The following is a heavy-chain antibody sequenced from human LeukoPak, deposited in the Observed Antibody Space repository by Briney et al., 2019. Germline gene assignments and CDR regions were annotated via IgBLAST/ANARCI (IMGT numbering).Heavy chain of an antibody. J-gene: IGHJ4*02. Sequence: PGGSLRLSCAASGFTFNSYGMHWVRQAPGKGLEWVAVIWYDGKNQYYGDSVKGRFTISRDNSKNTLYLQMNSLRVEDTAVYYCAKDSGYASSWDHLDYWGQGTLVSVSS. CDR2: IWYDGKNQ. V-gene: IGHV3-33*03. CDR1: GFTFNSYG. CDR3: AKDSGYASSWDHLDY. D-gene: IGHD6-13*01.